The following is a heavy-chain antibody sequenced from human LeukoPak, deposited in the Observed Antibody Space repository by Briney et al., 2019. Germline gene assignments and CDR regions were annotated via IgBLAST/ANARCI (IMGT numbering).Heavy chain of an antibody. D-gene: IGHD3-3*01. V-gene: IGHV3-23*01. CDR1: GFTFSSYA. Sequence: PGGTLRLSCAASGFTFSSYAMSWVCQAPGKGLEWVSAISDSGGSTYNADSVKGRFTISRDNSKNTLYLLLNSLRAEDTAVYYCAKVSSGRNTIFGVVISTDYFDYWGQGTLVTVSS. J-gene: IGHJ4*02. CDR3: AKVSSGRNTIFGVVISTDYFDY. CDR2: ISDSGGST.